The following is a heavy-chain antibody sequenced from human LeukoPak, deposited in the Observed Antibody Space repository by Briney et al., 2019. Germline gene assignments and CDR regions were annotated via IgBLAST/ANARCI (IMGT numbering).Heavy chain of an antibody. CDR3: ASPSLIMVYAGHYFDY. Sequence: GGSLRLSCAASGFTFSSYWMHWIRHAPGKGLVWVSRIKRDGSSPAYADSVKGRFTISRDNAKNTLYLQMNSLRAEDTAVYYCASPSLIMVYAGHYFDYWGRGTLVTVSS. V-gene: IGHV3-74*01. J-gene: IGHJ4*02. CDR1: GFTFSSYW. CDR2: IKRDGSSP. D-gene: IGHD2-8*01.